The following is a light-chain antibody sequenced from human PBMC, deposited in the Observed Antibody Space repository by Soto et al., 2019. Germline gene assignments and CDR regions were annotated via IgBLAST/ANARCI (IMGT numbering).Light chain of an antibody. V-gene: IGKV4-1*01. CDR3: QQYYSSWT. J-gene: IGKJ1*01. CDR1: QSILYNSNNRNY. CDR2: WAS. Sequence: VMTQSPDSLAVSLGERATISCQSSQSILYNSNNRNYLAWYQQKPGQPPKLLIYWASNRESGVPDRLSGSGYGTDFPLSISSLQAEDVAVYYCQQYYSSWTFGQGTKVEIK.